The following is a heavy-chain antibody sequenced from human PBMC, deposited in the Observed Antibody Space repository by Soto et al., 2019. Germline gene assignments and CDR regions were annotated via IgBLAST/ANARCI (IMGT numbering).Heavy chain of an antibody. V-gene: IGHV4-31*02. Sequence: PSETLSLTCTVSGGSISSGCFYWSWIRQHPEKGLEWIGYIYFSGSTYYNPSLKSRLAISVNTSKNQFSLKLSSVTAADTAVYYCATSSRRTYFDYCGQGALVTVSS. J-gene: IGHJ4*02. CDR3: ATSSRRTYFDY. CDR2: IYFSGST. CDR1: GGSISSGCFY.